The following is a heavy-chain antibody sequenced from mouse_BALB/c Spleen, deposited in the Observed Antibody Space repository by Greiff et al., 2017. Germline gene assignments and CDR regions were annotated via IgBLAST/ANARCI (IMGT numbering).Heavy chain of an antibody. J-gene: IGHJ4*01. CDR2: IYWDDDK. CDR1: GFSLSTSGMG. V-gene: IGHV8-12*01. CDR3: ARRALLRDGAMDY. Sequence: QVTLKESGPGILQPSQTLSLTCSFSGFSLSTSGMGVSWIRQPSGKGLEWLAHIYWDDDKRYNPSLKSRLTISKDTSRNQVFLKITSVDTADTATYYCARRALLRDGAMDYWGQGTSVTVSS. D-gene: IGHD1-2*01.